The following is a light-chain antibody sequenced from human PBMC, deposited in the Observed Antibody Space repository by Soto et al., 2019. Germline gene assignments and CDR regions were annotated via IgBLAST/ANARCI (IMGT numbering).Light chain of an antibody. CDR2: DND. CDR1: NFNIGNNF. CDR3: GTWDSSLSASV. V-gene: IGLV1-51*01. Sequence: QSVLTQPPSVSATPGQKVTISCSGTNFNIGNNFVSWYQQLPGTAPKLLIYDNDKRPSGIPDRFSGSKSGTSATLGITGLQTGDEADYYCGTWDSSLSASVFGTGTKLTVL. J-gene: IGLJ1*01.